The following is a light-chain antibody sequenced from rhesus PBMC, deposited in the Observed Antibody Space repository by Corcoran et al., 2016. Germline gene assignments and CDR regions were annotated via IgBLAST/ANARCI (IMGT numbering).Light chain of an antibody. CDR2: RAS. J-gene: IGKJ4*01. CDR1: QGISNW. Sequence: DIQMTQSPSSLSASVGDRVTITCRASQGISNWLAWYQQKPGIAPKLLIYRASKLEAGVPSRFSGSGSGKDCTLTISCLQPEEFATYYCQQHDNFPLTFGGGTKVEIK. CDR3: QQHDNFPLT. V-gene: IGKV1-69*01.